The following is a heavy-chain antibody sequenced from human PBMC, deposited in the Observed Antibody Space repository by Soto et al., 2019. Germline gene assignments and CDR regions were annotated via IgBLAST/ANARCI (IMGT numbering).Heavy chain of an antibody. D-gene: IGHD5-18*01. Sequence: VQLVQSGAEVKKPGDSVKVSCKASDYTFTSYGITWVRQAPGQGLEWMGWISVNNGNTNYALTCQGRVNMTTDTSTNTAYMELWTLRSDVTAAYYCARSFSYGSYWYFDLWGRGTLVTVSS. J-gene: IGHJ2*01. CDR1: DYTFTSYG. CDR2: ISVNNGNT. V-gene: IGHV1-18*01. CDR3: ARSFSYGSYWYFDL.